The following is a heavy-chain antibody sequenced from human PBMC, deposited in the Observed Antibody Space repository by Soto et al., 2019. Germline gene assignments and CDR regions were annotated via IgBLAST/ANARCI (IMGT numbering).Heavy chain of an antibody. J-gene: IGHJ6*01. CDR1: GFTFHGDA. D-gene: IGHD5-12*01. CDR3: EGWLCYGMGV. Sequence: GSLVVACAASGFTFHGDARSWGRQAPPKGLGLVSATSCSGGSTYYAASVKGRFTISRDNSKNTLYLQMNSVRAEDTDVYYCEGWLCYGMGVWGQGTKVTVYS. CDR2: TSCSGGST. V-gene: IGHV3-23*01.